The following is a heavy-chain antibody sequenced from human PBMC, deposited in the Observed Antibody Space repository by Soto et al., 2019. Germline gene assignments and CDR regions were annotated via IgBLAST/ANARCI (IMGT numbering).Heavy chain of an antibody. V-gene: IGHV3-30-3*01. D-gene: IGHD3-3*01. CDR3: ATNARRTIFGVVIKNYYFDY. CDR2: ISYDGSNK. J-gene: IGHJ4*02. Sequence: PGGSLRLSCAASGFTFSSYAMHWVRQAPGKGLEWVAVISYDGSNKYYADSVKGRFTISRDNSKNTLYLQMNSLRAEDTAVYYCATNARRTIFGVVIKNYYFDYWGQGTLVTVSS. CDR1: GFTFSSYA.